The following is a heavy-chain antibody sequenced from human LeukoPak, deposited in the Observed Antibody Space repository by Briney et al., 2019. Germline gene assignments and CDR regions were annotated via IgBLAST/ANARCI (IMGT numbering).Heavy chain of an antibody. J-gene: IGHJ4*02. Sequence: SGGSLRLSGAASGFSFGDYSMNWVRQAPGKGLEWISYIGISSGNTYYADSVKGRFTISGDKARDSLYLQMNSLRVEDTAVYYCARDYKYAFDNWGQGTLVTVSS. CDR2: IGISSGNT. V-gene: IGHV3-48*01. D-gene: IGHD5-24*01. CDR1: GFSFGDYS. CDR3: ARDYKYAFDN.